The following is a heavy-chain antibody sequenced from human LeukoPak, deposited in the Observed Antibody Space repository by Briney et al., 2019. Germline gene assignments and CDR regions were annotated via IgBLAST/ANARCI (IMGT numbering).Heavy chain of an antibody. Sequence: SETLPLTCTVSGGSISSSSYYWGWIRQPPGKGLEWIGYIYYSGNTYYNPSLQSRVTISVDTSKNQFSLNLSSVTAADTAVFYCARGHDYFDYWGQGTLVTVSS. CDR1: GGSISSSSYY. CDR2: IYYSGNT. J-gene: IGHJ4*02. V-gene: IGHV4-30-4*08. CDR3: ARGHDYFDY.